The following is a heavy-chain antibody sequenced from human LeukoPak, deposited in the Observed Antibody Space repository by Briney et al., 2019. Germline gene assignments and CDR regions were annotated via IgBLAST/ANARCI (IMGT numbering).Heavy chain of an antibody. D-gene: IGHD6-6*01. J-gene: IGHJ4*02. Sequence: PSETLSLTCTVSGGSISSYYWSWIRQPPGKGLEWIGYIYNSGSTNNNPSLKSRVTMSVDTSKNQFSLKLSSVTAADTAVYYCAREYSSSSPFDYWGQGTLVTVSS. CDR1: GGSISSYY. CDR3: AREYSSSSPFDY. CDR2: IYNSGST. V-gene: IGHV4-59*01.